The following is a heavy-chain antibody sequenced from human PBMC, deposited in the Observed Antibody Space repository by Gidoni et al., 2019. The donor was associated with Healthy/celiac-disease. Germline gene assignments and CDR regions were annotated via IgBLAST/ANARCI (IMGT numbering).Heavy chain of an antibody. J-gene: IGHJ6*02. CDR2: INPNSGGT. V-gene: IGHV1-2*04. CDR3: ARAVDTAMGIFYYYGMDV. CDR1: GYNFTGYY. D-gene: IGHD5-18*01. Sequence: QVQLVQSGAEVKKPGASVKVSCKASGYNFTGYYMHWVRQAPGQGLEWMGWINPNSGGTNYAQKFQGWVTMTRDTSISTAYMELSRLRSDDTAVYYCARAVDTAMGIFYYYGMDVWGQGTTVTVSS.